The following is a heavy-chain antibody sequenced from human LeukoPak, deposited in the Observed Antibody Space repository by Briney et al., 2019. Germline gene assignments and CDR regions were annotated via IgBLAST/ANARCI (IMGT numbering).Heavy chain of an antibody. Sequence: GGSLRLSCAASGFTFSSYAMSWVRQAPGKGLEWVSAISGSGGSTYYADSVKGRFTISRDNSKNTLYLQMNSLRAEDTAVYYCAKVLVLLWFGELFYGKVRDYWGQGTLVTVSS. CDR1: GFTFSSYA. V-gene: IGHV3-23*01. CDR3: AKVLVLLWFGELFYGKVRDY. CDR2: ISGSGGST. D-gene: IGHD3-10*01. J-gene: IGHJ4*02.